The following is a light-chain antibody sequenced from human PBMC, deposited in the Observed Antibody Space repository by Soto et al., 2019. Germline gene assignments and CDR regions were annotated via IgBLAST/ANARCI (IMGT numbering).Light chain of an antibody. Sequence: QSVLTQPPSVSGAPGQRVTISCTGSSSNTGADYDVHWYQHLPGSAPKLLIYDNNIRPSGVPDRFSGSKSGTSASLATTGLQAEDEGDYYCQSYDSSLSNLVVFGGGTKVTVL. CDR2: DNN. CDR1: SSNTGADYD. V-gene: IGLV1-40*01. CDR3: QSYDSSLSNLVV. J-gene: IGLJ2*01.